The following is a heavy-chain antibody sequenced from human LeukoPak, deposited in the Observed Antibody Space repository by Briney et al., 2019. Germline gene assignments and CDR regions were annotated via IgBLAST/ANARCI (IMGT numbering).Heavy chain of an antibody. V-gene: IGHV4-30-2*01. D-gene: IGHD3-3*01. CDR2: IYHSGST. J-gene: IGHJ6*02. CDR1: GGSISSGGYS. Sequence: SETLSLTCAVSGGSISSGGYSWSWIRQPPGKGLEWIGYIYHSGSTYYNPSLKSRVTISVDRSKNQFSLKLSSVTAADTAVYYCARLRGLYDFWSGYSSGMDVWGQGTTVTVSS. CDR3: ARLRGLYDFWSGYSSGMDV.